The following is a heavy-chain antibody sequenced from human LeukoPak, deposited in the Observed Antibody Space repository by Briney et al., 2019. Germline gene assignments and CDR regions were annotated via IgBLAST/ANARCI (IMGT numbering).Heavy chain of an antibody. Sequence: GGSLRLSCAASGFTFSSYGMHWVRQAPGKGLEWVAVIWYDGSNKFYADSVKGRFTISRDNSKNTLYLQMNSLRAEDTAVYYCARDRAAADLDYWGQGTLVAVSS. V-gene: IGHV3-33*01. CDR1: GFTFSSYG. D-gene: IGHD6-13*01. CDR3: ARDRAAADLDY. J-gene: IGHJ4*02. CDR2: IWYDGSNK.